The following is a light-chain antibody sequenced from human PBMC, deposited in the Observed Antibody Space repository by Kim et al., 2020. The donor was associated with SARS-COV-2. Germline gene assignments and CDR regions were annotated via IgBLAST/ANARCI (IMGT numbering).Light chain of an antibody. J-gene: IGKJ1*01. Sequence: DIQMTQSPSSLSASVGDRVTITCRASQDINNFLAWYQQKPGKVPKLLIDAASTLQSGVPSRFSGSGSGTDFTLTISSLQPEDFATYYCQKYNSFPQTFGQGTKVDIK. CDR2: AAS. V-gene: IGKV1-27*01. CDR1: QDINNF. CDR3: QKYNSFPQT.